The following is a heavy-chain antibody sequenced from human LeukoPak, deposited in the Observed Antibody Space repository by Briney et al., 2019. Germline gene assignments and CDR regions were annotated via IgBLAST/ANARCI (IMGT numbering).Heavy chain of an antibody. V-gene: IGHV4-31*03. CDR1: GDSINSGDYC. CDR2: IYFSGST. J-gene: IGHJ6*02. D-gene: IGHD3-10*01. CDR3: AGSEAPITPPPYGMGV. Sequence: SETLSLTCTLSGDSINSGDYCWNWFRQLPGKGLEWIVYIYFSGSTFYNPSLKSRVVISVDTSKNQFFLRLNSVTAADSGLYYCAGSEAPITPPPYGMGVWGQGTKVTVSS.